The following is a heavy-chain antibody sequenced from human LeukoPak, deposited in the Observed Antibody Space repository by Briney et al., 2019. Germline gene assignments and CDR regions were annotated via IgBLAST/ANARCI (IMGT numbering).Heavy chain of an antibody. CDR2: IYTSGST. CDR1: GGSISIGSHY. V-gene: IGHV4-61*02. CDR3: VRERDGSGTQRGLDY. D-gene: IGHD3-10*01. J-gene: IGHJ4*02. Sequence: PSETLSLTCTVSGGSISIGSHYWSWIRQPAGKGLEWIGRIYTSGSTNYNPSLKSRVSISVDTSKNQVSLKLSSVTAADTAVYYCVRERDGSGTQRGLDYWGQGTLVTVSS.